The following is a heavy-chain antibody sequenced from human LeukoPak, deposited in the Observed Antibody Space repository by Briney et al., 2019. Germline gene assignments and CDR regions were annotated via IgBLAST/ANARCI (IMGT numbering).Heavy chain of an antibody. J-gene: IGHJ4*02. CDR1: GFSFSSYA. V-gene: IGHV3-23*01. CDR2: MSSSDDGR. CDR3: AKAPVTSCRGAFCYPFDY. D-gene: IGHD2-15*01. Sequence: GGSLRLSCATSGFSFSSYAMSWVRQAPGKGLEWVSAMSSSDDGRYYAASVRGRFTISRDTSRSTLYLQMNSLRAEDAAVYYCAKAPVTSCRGAFCYPFDYWGQGTLVTVSS.